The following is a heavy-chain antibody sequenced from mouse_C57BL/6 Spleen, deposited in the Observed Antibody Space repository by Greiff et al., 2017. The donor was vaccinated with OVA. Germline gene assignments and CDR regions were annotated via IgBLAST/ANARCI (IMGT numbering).Heavy chain of an antibody. Sequence: EVQVVESGGGLVKPGGSLKLSCAASGFTFSSYAMSWVRQTPEKRLEWVATISDGGSYTYYPDNVKGRFTISRDNAKNNLYLQMSHLKSEDTAMYYCARAPSYYGNYHWYFGVWGTGTTVTVAS. V-gene: IGHV5-4*01. J-gene: IGHJ1*03. D-gene: IGHD2-10*01. CDR2: ISDGGSYT. CDR1: GFTFSSYA. CDR3: ARAPSYYGNYHWYFGV.